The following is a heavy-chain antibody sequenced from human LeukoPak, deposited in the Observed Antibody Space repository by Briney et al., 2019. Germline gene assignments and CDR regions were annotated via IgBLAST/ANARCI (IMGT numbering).Heavy chain of an antibody. CDR3: ARDEIAGIAARTPFRH. D-gene: IGHD6-6*01. V-gene: IGHV4-59*01. J-gene: IGHJ4*02. CDR2: IYYSGRT. Sequence: SETLSLTCTVSGGSISSYSWSWIRQPPGKGLEWIGYIYYSGRTNYNPSLKSRVTISVDTSKNQFSLKLSSVTAADTAVYYCARDEIAGIAARTPFRHWGQGTLVTVSS. CDR1: GGSISSYS.